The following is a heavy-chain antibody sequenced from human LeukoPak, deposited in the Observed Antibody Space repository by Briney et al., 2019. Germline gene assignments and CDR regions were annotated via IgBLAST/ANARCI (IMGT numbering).Heavy chain of an antibody. J-gene: IGHJ5*02. CDR1: GFTFSTYW. V-gene: IGHV3-7*01. CDR2: IKQDGSVK. Sequence: GGSLRLSCAASGFTFSTYWMGWVRQAPGMGLEWVATIKQDGSVKHYVDSVKGRFTISRDNAKSSLFLQMNSLRAEDTAVYYCAGARGWEFSSWGQGTLVTVSS. D-gene: IGHD1-26*01. CDR3: AGARGWEFSS.